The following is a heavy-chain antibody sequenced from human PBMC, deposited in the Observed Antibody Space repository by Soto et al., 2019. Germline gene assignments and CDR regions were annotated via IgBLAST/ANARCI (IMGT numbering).Heavy chain of an antibody. CDR3: PRQGGPDTPMFIDY. D-gene: IGHD3-10*02. CDR2: LPPGASET. Sequence: GADLKISCRACGYSFSRYWIGLVRPMSGKGLEWVALLPPGASETRYGRSFQGRVTISAARSINTAYLPRSSLKASATAMYYCPRQGGPDTPMFIDYWGQGTLVAISS. J-gene: IGHJ4*02. V-gene: IGHV5-51*01. CDR1: GYSFSRYW.